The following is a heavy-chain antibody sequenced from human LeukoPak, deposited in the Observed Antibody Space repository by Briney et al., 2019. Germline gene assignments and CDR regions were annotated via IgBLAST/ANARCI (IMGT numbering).Heavy chain of an antibody. D-gene: IGHD2-2*01. V-gene: IGHV1-69*13. J-gene: IGHJ5*02. Sequence: SVKVSCKASGGTFSSYAISWVRQAPGQGLEWMGGIIPIFGTANYAQKFQGRVTITADESTSTAYMELSSLRSEDTAVYYCARDGTSLEAYNWFDPWGQGTLVTVSS. CDR1: GGTFSSYA. CDR2: IIPIFGTA. CDR3: ARDGTSLEAYNWFDP.